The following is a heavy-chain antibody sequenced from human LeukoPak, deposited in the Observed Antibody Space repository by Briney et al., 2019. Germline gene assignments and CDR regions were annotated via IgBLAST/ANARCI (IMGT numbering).Heavy chain of an antibody. V-gene: IGHV3-48*04. D-gene: IGHD3-22*01. CDR3: ARTRAFYYDGRDAFYI. CDR2: ITSRSSTM. Sequence: PGGSLRLSCAASGFTFSSYSMNWVRQARGKGLEWVSYITSRSSTMYYTDSVKGRFTISRDNARNSLYLQMNSLRAEDTAVYYCARTRAFYYDGRDAFYIWGQGTMVTVSS. J-gene: IGHJ3*02. CDR1: GFTFSSYS.